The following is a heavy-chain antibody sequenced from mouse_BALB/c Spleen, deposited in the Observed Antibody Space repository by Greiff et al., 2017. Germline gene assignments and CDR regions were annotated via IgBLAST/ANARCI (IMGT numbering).Heavy chain of an antibody. CDR1: GFNIKDYY. D-gene: IGHD4-1*01. Sequence: VQLQQSGAELVRSGASVKLSCTASGFNIKDYYMHWVKQRPEQGLEWIGWIDPENGDTEYAPKFQGKATMTADTSSNTAYLQLSSLTSEDTAVYYCNACGRSNWDGPPFDYWGQGTTLTVSS. CDR2: IDPENGDT. V-gene: IGHV14-4*02. J-gene: IGHJ2*01. CDR3: NACGRSNWDGPPFDY.